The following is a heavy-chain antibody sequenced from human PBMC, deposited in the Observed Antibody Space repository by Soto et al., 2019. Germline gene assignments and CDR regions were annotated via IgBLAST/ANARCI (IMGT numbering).Heavy chain of an antibody. CDR1: GFSLSTSGVG. Sequence: QITLKESGPPLVKPTQTLTLTCTFSGFSLSTSGVGVGWIRQPPGKALEWLALIYWDDDKRYSPSLKSRLTITKDTSKNQVVLTMTNMDPVDTATYYCAHRSGSGGTGGAFDIWGQGTMVTVSS. J-gene: IGHJ3*02. CDR3: AHRSGSGGTGGAFDI. CDR2: IYWDDDK. V-gene: IGHV2-5*02. D-gene: IGHD2-15*01.